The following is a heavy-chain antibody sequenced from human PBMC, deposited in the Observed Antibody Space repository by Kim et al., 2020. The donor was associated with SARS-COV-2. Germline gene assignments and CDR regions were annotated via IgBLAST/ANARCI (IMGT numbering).Heavy chain of an antibody. V-gene: IGHV3-74*01. CDR3: ARGVFGRNGMDV. J-gene: IGHJ6*02. CDR2: IDSDGSST. D-gene: IGHD3-3*01. Sequence: GGSLRLSCAASEFTFSSNWMHWVRQAAGKGLVWVSRIDSDGSSTAYADSVKGRFTISRDNAKNRLYLQMNSLRAEDTALYYCARGVFGRNGMDVWGQGTTVTVSS. CDR1: EFTFSSNW.